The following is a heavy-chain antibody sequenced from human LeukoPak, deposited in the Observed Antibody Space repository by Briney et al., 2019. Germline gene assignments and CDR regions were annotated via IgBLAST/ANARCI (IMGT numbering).Heavy chain of an antibody. J-gene: IGHJ4*02. CDR1: GFTFDDYA. CDR3: AKDRYYYDSSGYYGDFDY. D-gene: IGHD3-22*01. CDR2: ISWNSGSI. V-gene: IGHV3-9*01. Sequence: GGSLRLSCAASGFTFDDYAMHWVRQAPGKGLEWVSGISWNSGSIGYADSVKGRFTISRDNAKNSLYLQMNSLRAEDTALYYCAKDRYYYDSSGYYGDFDYWGQGTLVTVSS.